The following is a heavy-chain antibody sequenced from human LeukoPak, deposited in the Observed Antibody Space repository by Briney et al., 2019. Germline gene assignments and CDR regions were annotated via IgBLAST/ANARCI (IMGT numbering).Heavy chain of an antibody. CDR3: ARADRSDYYSAPNAFDF. CDR2: IDYSGST. Sequence: PSETLSLTCTVSGGSISSHFWSWIRQSPEKGLEWIGHIDYSGSTNSNPSLKSRVTMSVDTSKNQFSLRLSSVTAADTAVYFCARADRSDYYSAPNAFDFWGQGTMVAVSS. CDR1: GGSISSHF. D-gene: IGHD3-22*01. J-gene: IGHJ3*01. V-gene: IGHV4-59*11.